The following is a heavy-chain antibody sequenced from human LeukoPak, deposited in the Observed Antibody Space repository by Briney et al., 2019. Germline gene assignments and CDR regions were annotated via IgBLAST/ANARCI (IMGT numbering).Heavy chain of an antibody. CDR2: IRYDGSDK. Sequence: GGSLRLSCVASEFTFSSYGMHWVRQAPGKGLEWVAYIRYDGSDKYYADSVKGRFTISRDNSKNTLYLQMNSLRAEDTALYYCAKDIGGSYYGGLDYWGQGTLVTVSS. J-gene: IGHJ4*02. V-gene: IGHV3-30*02. CDR1: EFTFSSYG. CDR3: AKDIGGSYYGGLDY. D-gene: IGHD1-26*01.